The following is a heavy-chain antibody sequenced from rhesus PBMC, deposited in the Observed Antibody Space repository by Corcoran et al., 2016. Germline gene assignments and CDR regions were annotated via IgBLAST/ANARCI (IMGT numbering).Heavy chain of an antibody. J-gene: IGHJ5-2*02. V-gene: IGHV4S14*01. CDR2: IYGGVRSK. CDR3: ARGMQGGGWYADVSLDV. CDR1: GYSISSGYS. D-gene: IGHD6-31*01. Sequence: QVQLQESGPGLVKPSETLSLTCAVSGYSISSGYSWNWLRQTPGKGLGWIGSIYGGVRSKYLKPSLKGRVSLSEETSKNQLSLKLSSVTAAETAVYYCARGMQGGGWYADVSLDVWGRGVLVTVSS.